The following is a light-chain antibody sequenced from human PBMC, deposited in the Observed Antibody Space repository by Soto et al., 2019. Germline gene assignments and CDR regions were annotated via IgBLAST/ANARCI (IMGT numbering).Light chain of an antibody. Sequence: IQLTQSPSSLFASVGDRVTISCRASQGISMYLAWYQQKPGKAPKLLIHAASSLQTGVPSRFSGSGSGTYFTLTISSLQAEDSATYYCQQLKRYPLTFGQGTRLEI. V-gene: IGKV1-9*01. CDR2: AAS. J-gene: IGKJ5*01. CDR3: QQLKRYPLT. CDR1: QGISMY.